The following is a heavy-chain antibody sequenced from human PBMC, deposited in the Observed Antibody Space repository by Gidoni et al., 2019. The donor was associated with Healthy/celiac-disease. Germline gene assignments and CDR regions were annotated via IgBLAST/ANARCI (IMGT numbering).Heavy chain of an antibody. Sequence: QVQLVESGGGVVQPGRSLRRSCAASGCTVSSYGMHWVRQAQGKGLEWVAVISYDGSNKYYADSVKGRFTISRDNSKNTLYLQMNSLRAEDTAVYYCAKALGVVVTAINAFDIWGQGTMVTVSS. D-gene: IGHD2-21*02. V-gene: IGHV3-30*18. J-gene: IGHJ3*02. CDR2: ISYDGSNK. CDR3: AKALGVVVTAINAFDI. CDR1: GCTVSSYG.